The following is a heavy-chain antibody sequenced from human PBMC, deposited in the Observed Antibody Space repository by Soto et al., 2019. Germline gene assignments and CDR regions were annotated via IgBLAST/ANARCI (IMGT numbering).Heavy chain of an antibody. D-gene: IGHD3-22*01. CDR2: ISAYNGNT. J-gene: IGHJ6*02. V-gene: IGHV1-18*01. CDR1: GSTFTSYG. CDR3: AKVRWLSRAAVYYYYGMDV. Sequence: SVTVSCMASGSTFTSYGISWVRQAPGQGLEWMGWISAYNGNTNYAQKLQGRVTMTTDTSKNTLYLQMNSLRAEDTAVYYCAKVRWLSRAAVYYYYGMDVWGQGTTFT.